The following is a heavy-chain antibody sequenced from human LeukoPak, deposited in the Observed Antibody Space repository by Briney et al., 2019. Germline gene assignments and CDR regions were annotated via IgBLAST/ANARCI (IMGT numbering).Heavy chain of an antibody. D-gene: IGHD3-16*01. CDR1: GYTFTSYA. Sequence: ASVKVSCRASGYTFTSYAMHWVRQAPGQRLEWMGWINAGNGNTKYSQEFQGRVTITRDTSASTAYMELSSLRSEDMAVYYCARGRGVSYYFDYWGQGTLVTVSS. V-gene: IGHV1-3*03. CDR3: ARGRGVSYYFDY. J-gene: IGHJ4*02. CDR2: INAGNGNT.